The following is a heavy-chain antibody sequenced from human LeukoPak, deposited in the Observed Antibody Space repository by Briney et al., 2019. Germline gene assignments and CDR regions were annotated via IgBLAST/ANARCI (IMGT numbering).Heavy chain of an antibody. D-gene: IGHD6-19*01. V-gene: IGHV4-59*01. CDR1: GGSISSYY. Sequence: SETLSLTCTVSGGSISSYYWSWIRQPPGKGLEWIGYIYYSGSTNYNPSLKSRVTISVDTSKNQFSLKLSSVTAADTAVYYCARVDGCSGQGFEFDLWGRGTLVTVSS. CDR2: IYYSGST. CDR3: ARVDGCSGQGFEFDL. J-gene: IGHJ2*01.